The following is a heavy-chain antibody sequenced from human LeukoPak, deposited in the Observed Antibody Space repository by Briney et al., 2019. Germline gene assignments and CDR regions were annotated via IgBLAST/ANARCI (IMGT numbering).Heavy chain of an antibody. CDR1: GFTFSSYE. D-gene: IGHD3-22*01. CDR2: ISSSGSTI. J-gene: IGHJ6*03. CDR3: ARGMIPYYYYYMDV. Sequence: GGSLRLSCAASGFTFSSYEMNWVRQAPGKGLEWVSYISSSGSTIYYADSVKGRFTISRDNAKNSLYLQINSLRAEDTAVYYCARGMIPYYYYYMDVWGKGTTVTISS. V-gene: IGHV3-48*03.